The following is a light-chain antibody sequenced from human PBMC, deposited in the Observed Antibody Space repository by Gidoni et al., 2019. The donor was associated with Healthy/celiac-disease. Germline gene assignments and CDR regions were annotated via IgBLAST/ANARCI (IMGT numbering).Light chain of an antibody. V-gene: IGLV2-14*01. CDR3: SSYTSSSTVV. CDR2: DVS. Sequence: QSALTQPASVSGSPGQSSTISCTGTSSDVGGYNYVSWYQQHPGKAPKLMIYDVSNRPSGVSNRFSGSKSGNTASLTISGLQAEDEADYYCSSYTSSSTVVFGTWTKVTVL. CDR1: SSDVGGYNY. J-gene: IGLJ1*01.